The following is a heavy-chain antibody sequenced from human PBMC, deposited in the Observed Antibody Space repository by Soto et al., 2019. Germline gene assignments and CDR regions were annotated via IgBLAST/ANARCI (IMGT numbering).Heavy chain of an antibody. CDR3: ARGIRLLQDYYYGMDV. J-gene: IGHJ6*02. CDR1: GGSISSYY. CDR2: IYTSGST. D-gene: IGHD2-15*01. V-gene: IGHV4-4*07. Sequence: SETLSLTCTVSGGSISSYYWSWIRQPAGKGLEWIGRIYTSGSTNYNPSLKSRVTMSVDTSKNQFSLKLSSVTAADTAVYYCARGIRLLQDYYYGMDVWGQGPRSPSP.